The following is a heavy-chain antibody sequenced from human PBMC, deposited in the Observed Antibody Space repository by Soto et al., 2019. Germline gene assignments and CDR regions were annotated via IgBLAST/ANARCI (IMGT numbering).Heavy chain of an antibody. CDR3: ARYIWGSYRPRAVDV. V-gene: IGHV4-34*01. CDR1: GGSLSGYY. D-gene: IGHD3-16*02. J-gene: IGHJ6*04. CDR2: INHSGST. Sequence: SETLSLTCAVYGGSLSGYYWSWIRQPPGKGLEWIGEINHSGSTNYNPSLKSRVTISVDTSKNQFSLKLSSVTAADTAVYYCARYIWGSYRPRAVDVWGKGTTVTVSS.